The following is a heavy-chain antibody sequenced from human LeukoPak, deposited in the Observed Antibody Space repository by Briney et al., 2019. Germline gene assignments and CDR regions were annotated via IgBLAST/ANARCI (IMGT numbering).Heavy chain of an antibody. Sequence: SETLSLTCAVYGGSFSGYYWSWIRQPPGKGLEWIGEINHSGSTNYNPSLKSRVTISVDTSKNQFSLKLSSVTAADTAVYYCARGSGLLRCGESRKGHFDYWGQGTLVTVSS. D-gene: IGHD3-10*01. CDR3: ARGSGLLRCGESRKGHFDY. CDR2: INHSGST. CDR1: GGSFSGYY. V-gene: IGHV4-34*01. J-gene: IGHJ4*02.